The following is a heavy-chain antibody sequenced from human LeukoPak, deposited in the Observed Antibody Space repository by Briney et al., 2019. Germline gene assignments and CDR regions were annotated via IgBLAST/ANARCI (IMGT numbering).Heavy chain of an antibody. V-gene: IGHV3-66*01. J-gene: IGHJ3*02. Sequence: RGSLRLSCAASGFTFSSYDMHWVRQAPGKGLEWVSVIYSGGSTYYADSVKGRFTISRDNSKNTLYLQMNSLRAEDTAVYYCARERIAVGDAFDIWGQGTMVTVSS. D-gene: IGHD6-19*01. CDR1: GFTFSSYD. CDR2: IYSGGST. CDR3: ARERIAVGDAFDI.